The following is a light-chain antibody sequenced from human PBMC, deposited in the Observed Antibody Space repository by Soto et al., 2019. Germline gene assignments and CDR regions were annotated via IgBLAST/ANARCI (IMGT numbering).Light chain of an antibody. CDR3: SSYAGSNNFDV. CDR1: SNDVGGYNY. V-gene: IGLV2-8*01. J-gene: IGLJ1*01. Sequence: QSALTQPPSASGSPGQSVTISCTGTSNDVGGYNYVSWYQQHPDKAPKLMIYEVTKRPSGVPDRFSASKSGNTASLTVSGLQAEDEADYYRSSYAGSNNFDVFGTGTKLTVL. CDR2: EVT.